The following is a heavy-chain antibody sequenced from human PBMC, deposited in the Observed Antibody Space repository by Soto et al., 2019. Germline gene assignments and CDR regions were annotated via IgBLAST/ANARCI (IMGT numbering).Heavy chain of an antibody. CDR3: ARHGDNYEDALNWFDP. CDR2: IYYSGST. D-gene: IGHD4-4*01. CDR1: GGSISSYY. Sequence: SETLSLTCTVSGGSISSYYWSWIRQPPGKGLEWIGYIYYSGSTNYNPSLKSRVTISVDTSKNQFSLKLSSVTAADTAVYYCARHGDNYEDALNWFDPWGQGTLVTVSS. J-gene: IGHJ5*02. V-gene: IGHV4-59*08.